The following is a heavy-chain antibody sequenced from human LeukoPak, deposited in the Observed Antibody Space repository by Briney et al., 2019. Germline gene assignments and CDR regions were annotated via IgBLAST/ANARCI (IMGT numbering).Heavy chain of an antibody. CDR2: IYYSGST. CDR1: GGSISSSSYY. J-gene: IGHJ4*02. Sequence: SETLSLTCTVSGGSISSSSYYWGWIRQPPGKGLEWIGSIYYSGSTYYNPSRKSRVTISVDTSKNQFSLKLSSVTAADTAVYYCARRGYSYGYDWGQGTLVTVSP. CDR3: ARRGYSYGYD. V-gene: IGHV4-39*01. D-gene: IGHD5-18*01.